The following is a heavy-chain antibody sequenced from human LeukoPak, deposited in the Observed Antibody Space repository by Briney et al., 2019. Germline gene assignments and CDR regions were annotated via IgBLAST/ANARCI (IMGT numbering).Heavy chain of an antibody. CDR3: AKGGTKGVVVVPAALDY. CDR1: GFALKSYS. V-gene: IGHV3-23*01. Sequence: GGSLRLSCAGSGFALKSYSLSWVRQAPGKGLEWVSAISGSGGSTYYADSVKGRFTISRDNSKNTLYLQMNSLRAEDTAVYYCAKGGTKGVVVVPAALDYWGQGTLVTVSS. D-gene: IGHD2-2*01. CDR2: ISGSGGST. J-gene: IGHJ4*02.